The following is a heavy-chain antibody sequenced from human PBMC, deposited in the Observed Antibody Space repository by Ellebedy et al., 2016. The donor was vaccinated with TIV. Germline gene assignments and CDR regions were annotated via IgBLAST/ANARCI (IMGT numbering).Heavy chain of an antibody. D-gene: IGHD3-16*01. J-gene: IGHJ5*02. Sequence: SETLSLTCTVSGGSISSEYWNWIRQVPGKGLEWIAWISSTGSTGYNPSLKSRLTVSMDRSKNQFSLKLRSVTAADTAVYFCARRGGDNWFDPWGQGTLVTVSS. CDR2: ISSTGST. CDR3: ARRGGDNWFDP. CDR1: GGSISSEY. V-gene: IGHV4-4*09.